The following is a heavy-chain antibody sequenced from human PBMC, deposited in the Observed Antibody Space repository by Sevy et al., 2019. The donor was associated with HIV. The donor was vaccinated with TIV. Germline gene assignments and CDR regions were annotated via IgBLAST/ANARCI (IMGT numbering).Heavy chain of an antibody. D-gene: IGHD4-17*01. CDR3: ARGPKPLGSDYGDYRGVGYYFDS. CDR2: IDHSGRS. CDR1: GESFSNYY. Sequence: SETLSLTCAVYGESFSNYYWSWIRLSPGKGLESIGEIDHSGRSDYNPSLKSRVTMSVDTSKNQFSLKLTSVTAADTAVYYCARGPKPLGSDYGDYRGVGYYFDSWGQGTLVTVSS. V-gene: IGHV4-34*01. J-gene: IGHJ4*02.